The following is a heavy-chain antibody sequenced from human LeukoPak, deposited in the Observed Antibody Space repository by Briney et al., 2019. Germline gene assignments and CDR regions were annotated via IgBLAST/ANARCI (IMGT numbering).Heavy chain of an antibody. CDR3: ARDKSYGDSEDY. CDR1: GGSISSYY. J-gene: IGHJ4*02. D-gene: IGHD4-17*01. Sequence: SETLSLTCTVSGGSISSYYWSWIRQPAGKGLEWIGRIYIRGSTNYNPSLKSRVTMSLDTSKNQFSLKLRSVTAADTAVYYCARDKSYGDSEDYWGQGTLVTVSS. CDR2: IYIRGST. V-gene: IGHV4-4*07.